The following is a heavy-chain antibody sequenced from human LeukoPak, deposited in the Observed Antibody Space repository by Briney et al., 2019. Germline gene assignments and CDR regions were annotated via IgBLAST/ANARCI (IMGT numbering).Heavy chain of an antibody. J-gene: IGHJ4*02. CDR1: GFMFSSNW. CDR2: IKEDGTET. D-gene: IGHD5-24*01. V-gene: IGHV3-7*03. CDR3: AKEGRSLQTY. Sequence: GGSLRLSCAASGFMFSSNWMSWVRLAPGKGLEWVANIKEDGTETYYVDPVKGRSTISRDNAKNSLYLQMNSLRVEDTAVYYCAKEGRSLQTYWGQGTLVTVSS.